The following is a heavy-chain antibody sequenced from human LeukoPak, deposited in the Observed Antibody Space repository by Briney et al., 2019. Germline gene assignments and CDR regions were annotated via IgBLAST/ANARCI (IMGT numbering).Heavy chain of an antibody. CDR3: ARDQAFVYCSGGTCYDDY. V-gene: IGHV1-2*02. J-gene: IGHJ4*02. D-gene: IGHD2-15*01. CDR2: INPNSGDT. Sequence: EASVKVSCKASGYTFIGYYMHWVRQAPGQGLEWMGWINPNSGDTHYAQKFQGRVTMTRDTSINTAYMELSRLRSDDTAVYYCARDQAFVYCSGGTCYDDYWGQGSLVTVSS. CDR1: GYTFIGYY.